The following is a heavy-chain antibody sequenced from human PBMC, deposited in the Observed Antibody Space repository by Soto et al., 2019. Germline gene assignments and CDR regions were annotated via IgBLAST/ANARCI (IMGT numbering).Heavy chain of an antibody. CDR2: VKSKADGGSG. J-gene: IGHJ4*01. Sequence: GGSLRLSCAASGFPFNNAWINWVRQVPGKGLEWVGRVKSKADGGSGDYAAPVEGRFVVSRDDSKDIVYLQMNSLKIEDTGVYYCTTDSRTTLPEIRFDYWGHGTQVTVSS. CDR1: GFPFNNAW. D-gene: IGHD1-26*01. CDR3: TTDSRTTLPEIRFDY. V-gene: IGHV3-15*07.